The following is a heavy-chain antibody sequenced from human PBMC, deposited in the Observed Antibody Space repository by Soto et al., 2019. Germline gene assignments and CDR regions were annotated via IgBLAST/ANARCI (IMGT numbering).Heavy chain of an antibody. CDR1: GFTFSSYS. CDR2: ISSSSSYI. J-gene: IGHJ4*02. Sequence: PGGSLRRSCAASGFTFSSYSMNWVRQAPGNGLEWVSSISSSSSYIYYADSVKGRFTISRDNAKNSLYLQMNSLRAEDTAVYYCARDRVAAAGTKDPGFDYWGQGTLVTVSS. D-gene: IGHD6-13*01. V-gene: IGHV3-21*01. CDR3: ARDRVAAAGTKDPGFDY.